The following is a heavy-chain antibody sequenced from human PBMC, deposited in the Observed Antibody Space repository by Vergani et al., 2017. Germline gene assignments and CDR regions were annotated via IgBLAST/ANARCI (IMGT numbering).Heavy chain of an antibody. CDR3: ARANKTAAGDYTYHYLAV. V-gene: IGHV1-2*02. Sequence: QVQLVQSGAEVKKPGASVKVSCKASGYTFTSYGISWVRQAPGQGLEWMGWINPDSGVTEYAQKFQGRVTMTRDTSISTTYMDLSGLRSDDTAVYYCARANKTAAGDYTYHYLAVWGKGTTVTVSS. J-gene: IGHJ6*03. D-gene: IGHD6-13*01. CDR2: INPDSGVT. CDR1: GYTFTSYG.